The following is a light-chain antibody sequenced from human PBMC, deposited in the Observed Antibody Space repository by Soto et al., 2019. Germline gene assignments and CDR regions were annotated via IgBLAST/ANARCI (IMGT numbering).Light chain of an antibody. V-gene: IGKV3-15*01. Sequence: ETVMTQSPATLSVSPGERATLSCRASQSVTSNLAWYQQKPGQAPRLLIYGASTRATGIPARFSGSGSGTEFTLTISSLQSEDFAVYYCQQYNSYSATFGQGTKVDIK. CDR2: GAS. J-gene: IGKJ1*01. CDR1: QSVTSN. CDR3: QQYNSYSAT.